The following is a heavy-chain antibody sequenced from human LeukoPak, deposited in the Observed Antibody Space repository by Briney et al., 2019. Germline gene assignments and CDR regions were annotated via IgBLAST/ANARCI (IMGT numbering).Heavy chain of an antibody. CDR1: VGSIIGYY. CDR3: ARVDTARVETDY. Sequence: SETLALPCTFSVGSIIGYYWSSIGQPPGKGLEWIGYIYYSGTTNYNPSLKSRVTISVDTSKNQFSLKLSSVTAADTAVYYYARVDTARVETDYWGQGTLVTVSS. V-gene: IGHV4-59*01. D-gene: IGHD5-18*01. J-gene: IGHJ4*02. CDR2: IYYSGTT.